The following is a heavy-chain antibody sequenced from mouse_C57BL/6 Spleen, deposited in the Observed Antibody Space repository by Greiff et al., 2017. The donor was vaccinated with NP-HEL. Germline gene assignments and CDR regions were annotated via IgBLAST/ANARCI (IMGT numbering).Heavy chain of an antibody. CDR3: AGEPGPYAMDY. V-gene: IGHV1-81*01. Sequence: QVQLQQSGAELVRPGASVKLSCKASGYTFTSYGISWVKQRTGQGLEWIGEIYPRSGNTYYNEKFKGKATLTADKSSSTAYMELRSLTSEDSAVYVCAGEPGPYAMDYWGQGTSVTVSS. CDR2: IYPRSGNT. J-gene: IGHJ4*01. CDR1: GYTFTSYG.